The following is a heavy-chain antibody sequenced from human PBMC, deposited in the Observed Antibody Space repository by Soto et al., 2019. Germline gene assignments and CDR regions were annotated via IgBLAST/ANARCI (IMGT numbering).Heavy chain of an antibody. Sequence: SETLSLTCAVSVYSIISGYYCGWIRQPPGKGLEWIGSIYHSGNTYYNPSLKSRVTISVDTSKNHFSLKLSSVTAADTAVYYCARARIVVAGTIVDYWGQGTLVTVSS. D-gene: IGHD6-19*01. J-gene: IGHJ4*02. CDR2: IYHSGNT. CDR1: VYSIISGYY. CDR3: ARARIVVAGTIVDY. V-gene: IGHV4-38-2*01.